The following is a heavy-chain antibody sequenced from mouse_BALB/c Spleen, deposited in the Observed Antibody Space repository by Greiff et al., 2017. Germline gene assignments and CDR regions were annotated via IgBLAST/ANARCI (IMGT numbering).Heavy chain of an antibody. Sequence: DVKLVESGGGLVQPGGSRKLSCAASGFTFSSFGMHWVRQAPEKGLEWVAYISSGSSTIYYADTVKGRFTISRDNPKNTLFLQMTSLRSEDTAMYYCARDDYDGDYYAMDYWGQGTSVTVSS. CDR2: ISSGSSTI. J-gene: IGHJ4*01. CDR3: ARDDYDGDYYAMDY. V-gene: IGHV5-17*02. CDR1: GFTFSSFG. D-gene: IGHD2-4*01.